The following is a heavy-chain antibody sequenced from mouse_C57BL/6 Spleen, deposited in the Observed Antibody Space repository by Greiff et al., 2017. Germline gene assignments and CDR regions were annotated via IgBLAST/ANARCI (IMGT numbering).Heavy chain of an antibody. CDR3: ARSGIYDGYYDWFAY. D-gene: IGHD2-3*01. CDR2: IYPSDSET. Sequence: VQLQQPGAELVRPGSSVKLSCKASGYTFISYWMDWVKQRPGQGLEWIGNIYPSDSETHYNQKFKDKATLTVDKSSSTAYMQLSSLTSEDSAVYYCARSGIYDGYYDWFAYWGQGTLVTVSA. V-gene: IGHV1-61*01. J-gene: IGHJ3*01. CDR1: GYTFISYW.